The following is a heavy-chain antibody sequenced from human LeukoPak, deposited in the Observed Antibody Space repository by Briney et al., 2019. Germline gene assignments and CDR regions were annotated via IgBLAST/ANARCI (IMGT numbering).Heavy chain of an antibody. Sequence: GGSLRLPCAASGFTFSSYSKNWVRHAPGKGLEWVSSISSSSSYIYYADSVKGRFTISRHNAKNSLYLQMNSLRAEDTAVYYCARATRVTGTTPLDYWGQGTLVTVSS. V-gene: IGHV3-21*01. CDR2: ISSSSSYI. J-gene: IGHJ4*02. D-gene: IGHD1-7*01. CDR1: GFTFSSYS. CDR3: ARATRVTGTTPLDY.